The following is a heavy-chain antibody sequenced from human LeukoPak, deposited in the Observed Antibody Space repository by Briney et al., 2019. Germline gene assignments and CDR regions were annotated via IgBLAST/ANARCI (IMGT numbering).Heavy chain of an antibody. CDR3: ARDSTGLDAFDI. CDR2: IYHSGST. V-gene: IGHV4-30-2*05. J-gene: IGHJ3*02. Sequence: SQTLSLTCAVSGGSISSGGYSWSWIRQPPGKGLEWIGYIYHSGSTYYNPSLKSRVTISVDTSKNQFSLKLSSVTAADTAVYYCARDSTGLDAFDIWGQGTMVTVSS. CDR1: GGSISSGGYS. D-gene: IGHD4-17*01.